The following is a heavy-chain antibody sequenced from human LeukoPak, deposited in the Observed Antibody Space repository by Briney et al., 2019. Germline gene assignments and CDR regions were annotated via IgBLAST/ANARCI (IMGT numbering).Heavy chain of an antibody. Sequence: SGTLSLTRGVSGGSISNTNWWSWVRQPPGQGLEWIGEISLTGLTHYNPSLESRVTVSLDKSKNQLSLNLTSVTAADTAVYYCSRENGAFSPFGYWGQGTLVTVLS. CDR1: GGSISNTNW. J-gene: IGHJ4*02. CDR3: SRENGAFSPFGY. CDR2: ISLTGLT. D-gene: IGHD2-8*01. V-gene: IGHV4-4*02.